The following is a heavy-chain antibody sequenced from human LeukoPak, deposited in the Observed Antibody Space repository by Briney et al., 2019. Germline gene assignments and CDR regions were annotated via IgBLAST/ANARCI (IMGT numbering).Heavy chain of an antibody. D-gene: IGHD7-27*01. V-gene: IGHV3-21*01. CDR3: ATTVLGRADWLDP. J-gene: IGHJ5*02. Sequence: GGSLRLSCAASGITFTGSSMTWVRQAPGKGLEWVSSISSSGSYIYFADSLKGRFTISRDNSKNTLYLQINNLRPEDTAVYYCATTVLGRADWLDPWGLGTLVTVSS. CDR1: GITFTGSS. CDR2: ISSSGSYI.